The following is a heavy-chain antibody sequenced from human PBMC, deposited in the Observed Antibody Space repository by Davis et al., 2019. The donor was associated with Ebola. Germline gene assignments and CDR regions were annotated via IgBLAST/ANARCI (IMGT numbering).Heavy chain of an antibody. Sequence: ETLSLTCAVYGGSFSGYYWSWIRQPPGKGLEWVGRIKSKTDGGTTDYAAPVKGRFTISRDDSKNTLYLQMNSLKTEDTAVYYCTTYLGYCSGGSCWGQGTLVTVSS. CDR2: IKSKTDGGTT. V-gene: IGHV3-15*01. D-gene: IGHD2-15*01. J-gene: IGHJ4*02. CDR1: GGSFSGYY. CDR3: TTYLGYCSGGSC.